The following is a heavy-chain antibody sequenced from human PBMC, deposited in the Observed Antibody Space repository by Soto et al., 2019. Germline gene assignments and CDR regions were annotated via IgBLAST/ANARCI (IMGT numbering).Heavy chain of an antibody. V-gene: IGHV3-30-3*01. Sequence: QVQLVESGGGVVQPGRSLRLSCAASGFTFSSYAMHWVRQAPGKGLEWVAVISYDGSNKYYADSVKGRFTISRDNSKNTLYLQMNSLRAEDTAVYYCARKGGSGWYEDYWGQGTLVTVSS. D-gene: IGHD6-19*01. CDR1: GFTFSSYA. J-gene: IGHJ4*02. CDR3: ARKGGSGWYEDY. CDR2: ISYDGSNK.